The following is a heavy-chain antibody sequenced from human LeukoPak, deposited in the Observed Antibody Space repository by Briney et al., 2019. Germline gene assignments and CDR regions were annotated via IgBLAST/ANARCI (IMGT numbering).Heavy chain of an antibody. CDR1: GGSISSSSYF. J-gene: IGHJ3*02. V-gene: IGHV4-39*01. CDR2: IYYSGST. Sequence: SETLSLTCTVSGGSISSSSYFWGWIRQPPGNELEWIGSIYYSGSTYYNPSLKSRVTISVDTSKNQFSLKLNSVTAADTAVYYCARLSSGAFVIWGQGTMVIVSS. CDR3: ARLSSGAFVI.